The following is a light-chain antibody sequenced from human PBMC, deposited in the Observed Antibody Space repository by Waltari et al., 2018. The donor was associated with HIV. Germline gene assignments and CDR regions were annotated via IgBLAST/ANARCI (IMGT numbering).Light chain of an antibody. CDR3: QQYVTTPIT. Sequence: DIVVTQFPDSLAVSLGERATVNCKSSQSVLYSSNNKNSLAWYQQIPGQPPRLLIYWASGRHAGVPDRFSGSGSETDFTLTISSLQPEDVATYYCQQYVTTPITFGQGTRLEIK. CDR1: QSVLYSSNNKNS. CDR2: WAS. V-gene: IGKV4-1*01. J-gene: IGKJ5*01.